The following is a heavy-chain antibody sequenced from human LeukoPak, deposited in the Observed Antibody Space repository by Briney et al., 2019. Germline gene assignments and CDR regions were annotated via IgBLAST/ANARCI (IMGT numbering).Heavy chain of an antibody. D-gene: IGHD2-21*02. CDR3: ARDSFRFTANDY. J-gene: IGHJ4*02. V-gene: IGHV4-61*01. CDR1: GGSVSSGSYY. CDR2: IYYSGST. Sequence: PSETLSLTCTVSGGSVSSGSYYWSWIRQPPGKGLEWIGYIYYSGSTNYNPSLKSRVTISVDTSKNQFSLKLSSVTAADTAVYYCARDSFRFTANDYWGQGTLVTVSS.